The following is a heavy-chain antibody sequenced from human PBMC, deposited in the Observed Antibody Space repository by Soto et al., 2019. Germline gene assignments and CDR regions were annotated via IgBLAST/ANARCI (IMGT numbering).Heavy chain of an antibody. D-gene: IGHD3-9*01. J-gene: IGHJ4*02. CDR1: RFTFSNFA. CDR2: ITGTSANT. Sequence: EVQLLESGGGLVQPGGSLRLSCAASRFTFSNFAMSWVRQAPGKGLEWVSTITGTSANTYYTDSVKGRFAISRDNSKNTLNLQMNSLTTEDTAVYYCAKGGATYGLLTHDYWGQGTLVTVAS. V-gene: IGHV3-23*01. CDR3: AKGGATYGLLTHDY.